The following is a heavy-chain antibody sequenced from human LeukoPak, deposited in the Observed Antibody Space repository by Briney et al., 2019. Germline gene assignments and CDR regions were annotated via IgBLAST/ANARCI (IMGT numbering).Heavy chain of an antibody. D-gene: IGHD3-9*01. CDR2: IYPGDSDT. Sequence: GESLKISCKGSGYSFTSYWIGWVRQMPGKGLEWMGIIYPGDSDTRYSPSFQGQVTISADKSISTAYLQWSSLKASDTAMYYCARPHSKNVLRYFDWLPDAFDIWGQGTMVTVSS. CDR1: GYSFTSYW. J-gene: IGHJ3*02. CDR3: ARPHSKNVLRYFDWLPDAFDI. V-gene: IGHV5-51*01.